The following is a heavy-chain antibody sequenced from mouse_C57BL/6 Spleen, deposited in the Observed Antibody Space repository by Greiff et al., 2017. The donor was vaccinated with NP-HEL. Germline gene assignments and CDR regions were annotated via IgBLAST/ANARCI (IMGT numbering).Heavy chain of an antibody. J-gene: IGHJ2*01. Sequence: EVQLQESGPELVKPGASVKMSCKASGYTFTDYNMHWVKQSHGKSLEWIGYINPNNGGTSYNQKFKGKATLTVNKSSSTAYMELRSLTSEDSAVYYCARGGLLLRSDYWGQGTTLTVSS. CDR3: ARGGLLLRSDY. CDR2: INPNNGGT. D-gene: IGHD1-1*01. V-gene: IGHV1-22*01. CDR1: GYTFTDYN.